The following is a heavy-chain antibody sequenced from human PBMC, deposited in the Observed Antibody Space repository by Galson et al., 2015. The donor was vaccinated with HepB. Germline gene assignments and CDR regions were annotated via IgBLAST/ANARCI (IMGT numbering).Heavy chain of an antibody. J-gene: IGHJ6*02. Sequence: SLRLSCAASGFTFSNAWMSWVRQAPGKGLEWVGHIKSKTDGGTTNYAAPVKGRFTISTDDSKNTLYLQMNSLKTEDTAVYYCTTDLRVQYIVVGMDVWGQGTTVTVSS. CDR1: GFTFSNAW. CDR3: TTDLRVQYIVVGMDV. CDR2: IKSKTDGGTT. D-gene: IGHD2-2*01. V-gene: IGHV3-15*01.